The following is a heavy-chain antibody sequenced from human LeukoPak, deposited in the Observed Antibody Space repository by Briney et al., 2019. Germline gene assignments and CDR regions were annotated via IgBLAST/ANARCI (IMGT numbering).Heavy chain of an antibody. CDR3: ARAKAGRGADPYYFDY. CDR2: ISAYNGNT. J-gene: IGHJ4*02. D-gene: IGHD3-10*01. CDR1: GYTFTSYG. Sequence: GASVKVSCKASGYTFTSYGISWVRQAPGQGLEGMGWISAYNGNTNYAQKLQGRVTMTTDTSTSTAYMELRSLRSDDTAVYYCARAKAGRGADPYYFDYWGQGTLVTVSS. V-gene: IGHV1-18*01.